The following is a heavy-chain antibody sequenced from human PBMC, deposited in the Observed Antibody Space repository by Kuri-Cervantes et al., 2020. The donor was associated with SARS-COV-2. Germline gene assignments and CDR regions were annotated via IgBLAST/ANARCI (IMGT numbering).Heavy chain of an antibody. Sequence: KVSCKGSGYSFTSYWISWVRQMPGKGLEWMGRIDPSDSYTNYSPSFQGHVTISADKSISTAYLQWRSLKASDTSMYYCARRGQLASFDYWGQGTLVTVSS. CDR1: GYSFTSYW. CDR2: IDPSDSYT. CDR3: ARRGQLASFDY. V-gene: IGHV5-10-1*01. J-gene: IGHJ4*02. D-gene: IGHD6-13*01.